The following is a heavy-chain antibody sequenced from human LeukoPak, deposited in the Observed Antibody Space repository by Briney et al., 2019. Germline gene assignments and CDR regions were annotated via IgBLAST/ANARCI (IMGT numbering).Heavy chain of an antibody. CDR1: GCSLSSYY. CDR2: VYYSGST. J-gene: IGHJ6*03. CDR3: AGGGVVPAAYYYYMDV. V-gene: IGHV4-59*01. Sequence: SETLSLTCTVSGCSLSSYYWSWIRQPPGKGLEGVGYVYYSGSTNDNPSLKTRVTISVDTSKNQFSLQLSSVTAADTAVEYCAGGGVVPAAYYYYMDVWGKGTTVTVSS. D-gene: IGHD2-2*01.